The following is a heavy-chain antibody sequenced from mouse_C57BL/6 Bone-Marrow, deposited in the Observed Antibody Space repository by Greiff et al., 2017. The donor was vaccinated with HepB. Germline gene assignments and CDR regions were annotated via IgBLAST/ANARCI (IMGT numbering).Heavy chain of an antibody. D-gene: IGHD3-2*02. J-gene: IGHJ3*01. CDR3: RRSGAY. CDR2: IYPSDSET. V-gene: IGHV1-61*01. Sequence: QVQLQQPGAELVRPGSSVKLSCTASGYTFTSYWMEWVKQRPGQGLEWIGNIYPSDSETPYNQKFKDKATLTVDTSPSTAYMQLSSLTSEDSAVYYCRRSGAYWGQGTLVTVSA. CDR1: GYTFTSYW.